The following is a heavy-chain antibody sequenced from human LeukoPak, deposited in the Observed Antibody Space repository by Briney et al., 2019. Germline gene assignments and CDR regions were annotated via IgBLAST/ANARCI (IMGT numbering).Heavy chain of an antibody. D-gene: IGHD6-6*01. J-gene: IGHJ6*02. CDR3: ARALYSSSSGGGDYYYYYGMDV. CDR2: ISNNGGYT. V-gene: IGHV3-21*01. Sequence: PGGSLRLSCAASGLTFSSHWMHWVRQAPGKGLEWVSAISNNGGYTYYADSVKGRFTISRDNSKNTLYLQMNSLRAEDTAVYYCARALYSSSSGGGDYYYYYGMDVWGQGTTVTVSS. CDR1: GLTFSSHW.